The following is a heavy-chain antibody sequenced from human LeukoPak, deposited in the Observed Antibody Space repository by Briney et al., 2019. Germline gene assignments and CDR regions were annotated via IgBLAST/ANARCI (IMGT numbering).Heavy chain of an antibody. J-gene: IGHJ5*02. Sequence: GASVKVSCKASGYTFTSYGISWVRQAPGQGLEWMGWISAYNGNTNYAQKLQGRVTMTTDTSTSTAYMELRSLRSDDTAVYYCARDSFDYDYVWGSYRPRWFDPCGQGTLVTVSS. V-gene: IGHV1-18*01. CDR2: ISAYNGNT. D-gene: IGHD3-16*02. CDR1: GYTFTSYG. CDR3: ARDSFDYDYVWGSYRPRWFDP.